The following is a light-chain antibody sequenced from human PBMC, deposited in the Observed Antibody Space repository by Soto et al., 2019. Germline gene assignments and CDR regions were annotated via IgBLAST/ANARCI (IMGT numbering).Light chain of an antibody. CDR2: RAS. V-gene: IGKV3-15*01. J-gene: IGKJ1*01. Sequence: IVMTQSPATLSVSPGERATLSCRASQNIYSNVAWYQQRPGQAPRLLIYRASTRAPGIPARFSGSGSGTEFTLTISSLQSEDFTVYFCLQYHNLWAFGQGTKVDIK. CDR3: LQYHNLWA. CDR1: QNIYSN.